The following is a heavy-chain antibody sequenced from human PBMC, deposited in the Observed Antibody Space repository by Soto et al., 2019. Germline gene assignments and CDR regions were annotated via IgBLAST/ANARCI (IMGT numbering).Heavy chain of an antibody. Sequence: GGSLRLSCAASGFTFSSYAMSWVRQAPGKGLEWVSAISGSGGSTYYADSVKGRFTISRDNSKNTLYLQMNSLRAEDTAVYYCAKDESRGPYEPYGWFDPWGQGTLVTVSS. CDR2: ISGSGGST. V-gene: IGHV3-23*01. CDR1: GFTFSSYA. CDR3: AKDESRGPYEPYGWFDP. D-gene: IGHD3-3*01. J-gene: IGHJ5*02.